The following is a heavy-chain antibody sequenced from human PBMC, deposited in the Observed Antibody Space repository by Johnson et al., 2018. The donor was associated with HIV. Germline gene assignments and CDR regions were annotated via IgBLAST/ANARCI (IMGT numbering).Heavy chain of an antibody. CDR3: ARDSYNFWSGYPDAFDI. CDR1: GFKFDDHG. CDR2: ISSSGSTI. Sequence: VQLVESGGGVVRPGGSLRLSCAASGFKFDDHGMSWVRQAPGTGLEWVSYISSSGSTIYYADSVKGRFTISRDNAKNSLYLQINSLRAKDTAVYYCARDSYNFWSGYPDAFDIWGQGAMVTVSS. D-gene: IGHD3-3*01. V-gene: IGHV3-48*04. J-gene: IGHJ3*02.